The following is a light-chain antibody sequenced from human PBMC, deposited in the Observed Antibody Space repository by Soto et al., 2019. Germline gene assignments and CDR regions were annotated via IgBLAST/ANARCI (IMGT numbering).Light chain of an antibody. J-gene: IGKJ1*01. CDR3: QQYDTTPWT. CDR1: QNVNRNF. V-gene: IGKV3-20*01. CDR2: GAS. Sequence: ENVLTQSPGTLSLSPGERATLSCRASQNVNRNFLAWFQHKPGQAPRLLISGASNRATGIPDRFSGSGSGTDFILTISRLEPEDWAVYFCQQYDTTPWTFGQGTKVEIK.